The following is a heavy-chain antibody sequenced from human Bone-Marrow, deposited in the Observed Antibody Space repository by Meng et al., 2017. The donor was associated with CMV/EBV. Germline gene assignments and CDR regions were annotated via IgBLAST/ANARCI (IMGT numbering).Heavy chain of an antibody. CDR1: GFTFSSYA. D-gene: IGHD2-2*01. Sequence: GGSLRLSCAASGFTFSSYAMSWVRQAPGKGLEWVSVIYSGGSSTYYADSVKGRFTISRDNSKNTLYLQMNSLRAEDTAVYYCAKDLQGYCSSTSCLIPYYYYYGMDVWGQGTTVTVSS. V-gene: IGHV3-23*03. J-gene: IGHJ6*02. CDR2: IYSGGSST. CDR3: AKDLQGYCSSTSCLIPYYYYYGMDV.